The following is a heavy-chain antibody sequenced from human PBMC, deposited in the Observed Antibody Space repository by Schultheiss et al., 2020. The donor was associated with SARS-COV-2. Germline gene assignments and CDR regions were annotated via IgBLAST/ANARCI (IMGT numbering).Heavy chain of an antibody. J-gene: IGHJ5*02. CDR1: GGSISSYY. CDR2: IYYSGST. V-gene: IGHV4-59*12. Sequence: SQTLSLTCTVSGGSISSYYWSWIRQPPGKGLEWIGYIYYSGSTNYNPSLKSRVTISVDTSKNQFSLKLSSVTAADTAVYYCARVFEGWFDPWGQGTLVTVSS. CDR3: ARVFEGWFDP.